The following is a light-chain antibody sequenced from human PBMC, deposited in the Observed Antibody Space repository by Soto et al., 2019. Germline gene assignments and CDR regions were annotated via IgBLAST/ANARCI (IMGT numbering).Light chain of an antibody. Sequence: DIQMTQSPSSLSASVGDRVTITCRASQSISSYLNWYQQKPGKAPKLLIYAASSLPSGVPSRFSGSGSGTDFTLTISSLQPEDFATYYCQQRYSTPLTFGGGTKVEIK. J-gene: IGKJ4*01. CDR3: QQRYSTPLT. V-gene: IGKV1-39*01. CDR2: AAS. CDR1: QSISSY.